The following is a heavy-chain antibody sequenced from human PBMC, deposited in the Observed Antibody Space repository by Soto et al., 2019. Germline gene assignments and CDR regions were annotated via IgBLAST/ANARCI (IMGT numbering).Heavy chain of an antibody. CDR3: ARAVITYYRMDD. V-gene: IGHV6-1*01. CDR2: KDYRSKWYN. D-gene: IGHD1-20*01. Sequence: KQSQTLSLTCAISGDSVSSISAAWNWIRQTPSRGLEWLGRKDYRSKWYNDYAVSGKSRITINPDTSKNHFSLHLKSVTPEDTAVCYCARAVITYYRMDDWGQGTTVTGSS. CDR1: GDSVSSISAA. J-gene: IGHJ6*02.